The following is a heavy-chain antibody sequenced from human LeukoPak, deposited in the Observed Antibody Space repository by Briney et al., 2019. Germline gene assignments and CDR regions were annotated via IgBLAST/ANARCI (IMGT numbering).Heavy chain of an antibody. Sequence: SETLSLTCTVSGGSISSYYWSWIRQPPGKGLEWIGYIYYSGSTYYNPSLKSRVTISVDTSKNQFSLKLSSVTAADTAVYYCARERVTWIQLEYYFDYWGQGTLVTVSS. CDR3: ARERVTWIQLEYYFDY. D-gene: IGHD5-18*01. CDR2: IYYSGST. J-gene: IGHJ4*02. CDR1: GGSISSYY. V-gene: IGHV4-59*12.